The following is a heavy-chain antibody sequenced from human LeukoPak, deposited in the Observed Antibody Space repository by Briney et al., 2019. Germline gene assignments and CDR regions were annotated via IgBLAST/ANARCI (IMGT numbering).Heavy chain of an antibody. D-gene: IGHD6-19*01. Sequence: SETLSLTCAVYGGSFSGYYWSWIRQPPGKGLEWIGEINHSGSTNYNPSLKSRVTISVDTSKNQFSLKLSSVTAADTAVYYCAGRDPAGVVDYWGQGTLVTVSS. CDR1: GGSFSGYY. J-gene: IGHJ4*02. CDR3: AGRDPAGVVDY. CDR2: INHSGST. V-gene: IGHV4-34*01.